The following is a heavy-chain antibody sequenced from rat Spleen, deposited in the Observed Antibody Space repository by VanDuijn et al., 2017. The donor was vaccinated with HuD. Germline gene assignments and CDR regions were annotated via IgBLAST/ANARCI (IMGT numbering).Heavy chain of an antibody. V-gene: IGHV5-20*01. CDR1: GFTFSDYN. J-gene: IGHJ2*01. D-gene: IGHD5-1*01. CDR3: TTDRLGY. CDR2: ISYDGGST. Sequence: EVQLVESGGGLVQPGRSLKLSCAASGFTFSDYNMAWVRQAPKKGLEWVASISYDGGSTYYRDSVKGRFTISRDNAKSSLYLQMDSLRSEDTATYYCTTDRLGYWGQGVMVTVSS.